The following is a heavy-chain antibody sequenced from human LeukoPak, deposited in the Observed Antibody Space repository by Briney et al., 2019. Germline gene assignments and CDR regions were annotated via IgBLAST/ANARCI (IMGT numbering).Heavy chain of an antibody. CDR2: IYPGDSDT. CDR3: ARRRDGYNWRFDY. CDR1: GYSFTSYW. V-gene: IGHV5-51*01. J-gene: IGHJ4*02. Sequence: GESLKISCKGSGYSFTSYWIGWVRQLPGKGLEGMGIIYPGDSDTRYSPSFQGQVTISADKSISTAYLQWSSLKASDTAMYYCARRRDGYNWRFDYWGQGTLVTVSS. D-gene: IGHD5-24*01.